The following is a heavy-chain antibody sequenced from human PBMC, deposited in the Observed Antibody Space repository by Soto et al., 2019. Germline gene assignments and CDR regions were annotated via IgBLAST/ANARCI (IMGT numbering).Heavy chain of an antibody. J-gene: IGHJ5*02. V-gene: IGHV3-23*01. D-gene: IGHD3-10*01. CDR1: GFTFSSYA. Sequence: GGSLRLSCAASGFTFSSYAMSWVRQAPGKGLEWVSAISGSGGSTYYADSVKGRFTISRDNSKNTLYLQMNSLRAEDTAVYYCAKDPMVRGVISWFDPWGQGTLVTVSS. CDR2: ISGSGGST. CDR3: AKDPMVRGVISWFDP.